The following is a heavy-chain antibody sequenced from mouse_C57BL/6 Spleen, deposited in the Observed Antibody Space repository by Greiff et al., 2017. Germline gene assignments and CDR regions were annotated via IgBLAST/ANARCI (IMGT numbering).Heavy chain of an antibody. D-gene: IGHD2-3*01. CDR3: AKDGYEGFAY. J-gene: IGHJ3*01. V-gene: IGHV1-54*01. CDR1: GYAFTNYL. Sequence: VQLQQSGAELVRPGTSVKVSCKASGYAFTNYLIEWVKQRPGQGLEWIGVINPGSGGTNYNEKFKGKATLTADKSSSTAYMQLSSLTSEDSAVYFCAKDGYEGFAYWGQGTLVSVSA. CDR2: INPGSGGT.